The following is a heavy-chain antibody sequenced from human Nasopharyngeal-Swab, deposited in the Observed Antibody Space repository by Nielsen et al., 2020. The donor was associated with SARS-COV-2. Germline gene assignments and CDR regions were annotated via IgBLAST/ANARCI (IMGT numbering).Heavy chain of an antibody. Sequence: GGSLRLSCAASGFTFSTYAISWVRQAPGKGLEWVSVISGSDYSTHYADSVKGRFTISRDNSKNTVNLQMNSLRVEDTALYYCAKDRDSGDDSDDYYHYYGMDVWGQGTTVTVFS. V-gene: IGHV3-23*01. J-gene: IGHJ6*02. D-gene: IGHD5-12*01. CDR2: ISGSDYST. CDR1: GFTFSTYA. CDR3: AKDRDSGDDSDDYYHYYGMDV.